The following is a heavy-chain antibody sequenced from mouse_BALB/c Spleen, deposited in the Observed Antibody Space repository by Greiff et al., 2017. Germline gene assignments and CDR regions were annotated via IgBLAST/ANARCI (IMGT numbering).Heavy chain of an antibody. J-gene: IGHJ2*01. V-gene: IGHV3-5*02. Sequence: EVKLMESGPGLVKPSQTVSLTCTVTGISITTGNYRWSWIRQFPGNKLEWIGYIYYSGTITYNPSLTSRTTITRDTSKNQFFLEMNSLTAEDTATYYCARDYDYVFDYWGQGTTLTVSS. CDR3: ARDYDYVFDY. CDR2: IYYSGTI. CDR1: GISITTGNYR. D-gene: IGHD2-4*01.